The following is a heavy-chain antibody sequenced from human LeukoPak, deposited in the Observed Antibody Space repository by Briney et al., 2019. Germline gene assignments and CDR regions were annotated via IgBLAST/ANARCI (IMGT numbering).Heavy chain of an antibody. D-gene: IGHD2-2*01. CDR1: GFTFSSYA. J-gene: IGHJ4*02. V-gene: IGHV3-23*01. CDR3: AKREGDCSSTSCQSWDCFDY. Sequence: PGGSLRLSCAASGFTFSSYAMSWVPQAPGKGLEWVSAISGSGGSTYYADSVKGRFTISRDNSKNTLYLQMNSLRAEDTAVYYCAKREGDCSSTSCQSWDCFDYWGQGTLVTVSS. CDR2: ISGSGGST.